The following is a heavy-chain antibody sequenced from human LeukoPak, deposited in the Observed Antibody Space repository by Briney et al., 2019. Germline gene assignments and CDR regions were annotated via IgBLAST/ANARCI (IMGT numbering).Heavy chain of an antibody. CDR3: ARDQGGGYSYGWQSFDY. V-gene: IGHV3-21*01. CDR2: ISSSSSFI. Sequence: PGGSLRLSCAASGFTFSSYSMNWVRQAPGKGLEWVSSISSSSSFIYYADSVKGRFTISRDNAKNSLYLQMNSLRAEDTAVYYCARDQGGGYSYGWQSFDYWGQGTLVTVSS. CDR1: GFTFSSYS. D-gene: IGHD5-18*01. J-gene: IGHJ4*02.